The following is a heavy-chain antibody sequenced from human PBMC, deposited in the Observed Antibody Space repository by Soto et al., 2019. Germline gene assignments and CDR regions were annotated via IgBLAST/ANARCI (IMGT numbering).Heavy chain of an antibody. D-gene: IGHD1-26*01. Sequence: EVQLVDSGGDLVQPGGSLRLSCAASGFTFSTYWMSWVRQAPGKGLEWVANIDPDGSQEYYVDSVKGRFTISRDNAKNSLYLQMNSLRAEDTAVYYCARDMGPSGAYGYWGQGTLVTVSS. CDR3: ARDMGPSGAYGY. CDR2: IDPDGSQE. CDR1: GFTFSTYW. V-gene: IGHV3-7*03. J-gene: IGHJ4*02.